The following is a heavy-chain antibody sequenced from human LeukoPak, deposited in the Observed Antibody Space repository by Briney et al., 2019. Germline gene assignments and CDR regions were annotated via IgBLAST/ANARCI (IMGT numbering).Heavy chain of an antibody. J-gene: IGHJ4*02. V-gene: IGHV3-48*01. CDR1: GFTFSSYA. Sequence: GGSLRLSCAASGFTFSSYAMSWVRQAPGKGLEWVSAISSSSSTIYYADSVKGRFTISRDNAKNSLYLQMNSLRAEDTAVYYCARVFYYDSSGYYGFGYWGQGTLVTVSS. D-gene: IGHD3-22*01. CDR3: ARVFYYDSSGYYGFGY. CDR2: ISSSSSTI.